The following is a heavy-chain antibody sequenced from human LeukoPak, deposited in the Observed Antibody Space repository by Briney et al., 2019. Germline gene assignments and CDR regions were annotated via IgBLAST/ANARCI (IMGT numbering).Heavy chain of an antibody. D-gene: IGHD1-26*01. CDR2: IKNKANSYIT. Sequence: GGSLRLSCAASGFTFSDHFMDWVRQAPGKGLEWVGRIKNKANSYITQYAASMEGRFTISRDDSKNSLYLQTSSLKTEDTAMYYCASIRGTLGYWGQGTVVTVSS. CDR3: ASIRGTLGY. CDR1: GFTFSDHF. J-gene: IGHJ4*02. V-gene: IGHV3-72*01.